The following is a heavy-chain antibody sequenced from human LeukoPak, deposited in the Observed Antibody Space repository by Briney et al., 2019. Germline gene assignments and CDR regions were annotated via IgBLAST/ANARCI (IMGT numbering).Heavy chain of an antibody. V-gene: IGHV3-7*01. CDR3: ARDIVVVPGAPYYYYGMDV. CDR2: IKQDGSEK. CDR1: GFTFSSYW. D-gene: IGHD2-2*01. Sequence: GGSLRLSCAASGFTFSSYWRSWVRQAPGKGLEWVANIKQDGSEKYYVDSMKGRFTISRDNAKTSLFLQMNSLRAEDTAVYYCARDIVVVPGAPYYYYGMDVWGQGTTVTVSS. J-gene: IGHJ6*02.